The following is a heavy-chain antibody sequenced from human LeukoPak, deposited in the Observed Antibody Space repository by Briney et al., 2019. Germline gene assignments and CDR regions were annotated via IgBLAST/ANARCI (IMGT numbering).Heavy chain of an antibody. V-gene: IGHV3-11*01. Sequence: PGGSLRLSCAASGFTFSDYYMSWIRQAPGKGLEWVSFISSSGSTIFYSDSVKGRFTISRDNAKNPLYLQMNSLRAEDTAVYYCARDPNGSGCYRPYYFDYWGQGTLVTVSS. D-gene: IGHD3-22*01. CDR1: GFTFSDYY. CDR3: ARDPNGSGCYRPYYFDY. CDR2: ISSSGSTI. J-gene: IGHJ4*02.